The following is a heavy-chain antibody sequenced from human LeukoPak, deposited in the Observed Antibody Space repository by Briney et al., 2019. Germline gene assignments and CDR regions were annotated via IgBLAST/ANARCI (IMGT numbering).Heavy chain of an antibody. CDR2: IYTSGST. J-gene: IGHJ3*02. CDR3: ARESPYYDFWSGYWSYDAIDI. Sequence: SETLSLTCTVSGGSISSYYWSWIRQPAGKGLEWIGRIYTSGSTNYNPSLKSRVTMSVDTSKNQFSLKLSSVTAADTAVYYCARESPYYDFWSGYWSYDAIDIWGQGTMVTVSS. D-gene: IGHD3-3*01. CDR1: GGSISSYY. V-gene: IGHV4-4*07.